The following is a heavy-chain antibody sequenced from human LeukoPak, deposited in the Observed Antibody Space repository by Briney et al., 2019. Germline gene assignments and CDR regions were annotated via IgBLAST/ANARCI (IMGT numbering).Heavy chain of an antibody. CDR1: GFTFSSYG. CDR2: IGSDGSSK. J-gene: IGHJ4*02. V-gene: IGHV3-33*08. CDR3: AREAVAIDY. D-gene: IGHD6-19*01. Sequence: GGSLRLSCAASGFTFSSYGMHWVRQAPGKGLEWVSVIGSDGSSKYYADSVKGRFTISRDNSKNTLYLQMNSLRAEDTAVYYWAREAVAIDYWGQGTLATVSS.